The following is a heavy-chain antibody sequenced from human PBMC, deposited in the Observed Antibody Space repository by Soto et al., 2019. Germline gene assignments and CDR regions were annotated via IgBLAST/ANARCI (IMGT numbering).Heavy chain of an antibody. V-gene: IGHV1-18*01. D-gene: IGHD3-22*01. CDR1: GYTFTSYG. J-gene: IGHJ6*02. CDR2: ISAYNGNT. Sequence: ASVKVSCKASGYTFTSYGISWVRQAPGQGLEWMGWISAYNGNTNYAQKLQGRVTMTTDTSTSTAYMELRSLRSDDTAVYYCARDVPSNYYDSSGYYWDPYYYYGMLVWREAITITVYS. CDR3: ARDVPSNYYDSSGYYWDPYYYYGMLV.